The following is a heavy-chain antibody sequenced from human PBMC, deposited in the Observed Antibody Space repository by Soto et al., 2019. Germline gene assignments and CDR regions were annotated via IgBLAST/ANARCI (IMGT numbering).Heavy chain of an antibody. CDR1: GFTVSSNY. Sequence: PGGSLRLSCAASGFTVSSNYMSWVRQAPGKGLEWVSVIYSGGSTYYADSVKGRFTISRDNSKNTLYLQMNSLRAEDTAVYYCARSRPITMVRGTHGWFDPWGQGTLVTVSS. D-gene: IGHD3-10*01. CDR2: IYSGGST. J-gene: IGHJ5*02. CDR3: ARSRPITMVRGTHGWFDP. V-gene: IGHV3-66*01.